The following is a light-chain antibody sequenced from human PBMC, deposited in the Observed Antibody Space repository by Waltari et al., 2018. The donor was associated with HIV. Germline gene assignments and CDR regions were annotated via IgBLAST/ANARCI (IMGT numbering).Light chain of an antibody. CDR2: WAS. CDR3: QQYYTTPQS. CDR1: QTVMNSSDNRHY. V-gene: IGKV4-1*01. J-gene: IGKJ2*03. Sequence: DIVLTPSPDSMAVSLGARATVNCTSSQTVMNSSDNRHYLAWYQVRPGQPPQLLIYWASTRQSGVPDRFSGSGSGTHFTLTISGLQAEDVAIYYCQQYYTTPQSFGQGTRLEI.